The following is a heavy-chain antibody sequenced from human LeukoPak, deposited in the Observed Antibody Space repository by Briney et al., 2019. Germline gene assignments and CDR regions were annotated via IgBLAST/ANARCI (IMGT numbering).Heavy chain of an antibody. CDR2: INANSGDT. CDR3: ARDPSPYTGSYFDY. V-gene: IGHV1-2*02. D-gene: IGHD1-26*01. J-gene: IGHJ4*02. CDR1: GYTFTGYF. Sequence: ASVKVSCKTSGYTFTGYFIHWMRQAPGQGLEWMGWINANSGDTHYALKFQGRVFMTRDTSISTVYMELSRLTTDDTAVYLCARDPSPYTGSYFDYWGQGTLVTVSS.